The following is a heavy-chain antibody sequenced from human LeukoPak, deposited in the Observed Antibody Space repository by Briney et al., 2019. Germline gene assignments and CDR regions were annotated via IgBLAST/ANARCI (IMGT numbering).Heavy chain of an antibody. CDR1: GFTFSSYD. CDR2: ISYDGCNK. V-gene: IGHV3-30*03. Sequence: GGSLRLSCAASGFTFSSYDMHWVRQAPGKGLEWVAVISYDGCNKYYVDSVKGRFTISRDNSKNTLYLQMNSLRTEDTAVYYCARNFGEPSGYWGQGTLVTVSS. D-gene: IGHD3-10*01. J-gene: IGHJ4*02. CDR3: ARNFGEPSGY.